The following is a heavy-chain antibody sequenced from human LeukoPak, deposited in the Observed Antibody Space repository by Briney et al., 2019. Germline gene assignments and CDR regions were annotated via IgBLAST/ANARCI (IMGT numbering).Heavy chain of an antibody. Sequence: PGGSLRLSCAASGFTFSNYWMTWVRQAPGKGLEWVANIKQDGSEKYYVDSVKGRFTISRDNARNSLFLQMNSLRADDTAVYYCVRRGYGSGWYYFDYWGQGTLVADCS. J-gene: IGHJ4*02. CDR1: GFTFSNYW. CDR2: IKQDGSEK. CDR3: VRRGYGSGWYYFDY. D-gene: IGHD6-19*01. V-gene: IGHV3-7*05.